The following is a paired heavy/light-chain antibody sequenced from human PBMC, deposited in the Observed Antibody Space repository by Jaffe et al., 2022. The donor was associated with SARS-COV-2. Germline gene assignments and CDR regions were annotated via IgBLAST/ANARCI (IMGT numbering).Heavy chain of an antibody. CDR3: AREKLRDYYYYYGMDV. J-gene: IGHJ6*02. CDR2: ISSSGSTI. Sequence: QVQLVESGGGLVKPGGSLRLSCAASGFTFSDYYMSWIRQAPGKGLEWVSYISSSGSTIYYADSVKGRFTISRDNAKNSLYLQMNSLRAEDTAVYYCAREKLRDYYYYYGMDVWGQGTTVTVSS. CDR1: GFTFSDYY. V-gene: IGHV3-11*01. D-gene: IGHD1-26*01.
Light chain of an antibody. CDR1: QSLLHSNGYNY. CDR2: LGS. Sequence: DIVMTQSPLSLPVTPGEPASISCRSSQSLLHSNGYNYLDWYLQKPGQSPQLLIYLGSNRASGVPDRFSGSGSGTDFTLKISRVEAEDVGVYYCMQALQTPIAFGQGTRLEIK. V-gene: IGKV2-28*01. CDR3: MQALQTPIA. J-gene: IGKJ5*01.